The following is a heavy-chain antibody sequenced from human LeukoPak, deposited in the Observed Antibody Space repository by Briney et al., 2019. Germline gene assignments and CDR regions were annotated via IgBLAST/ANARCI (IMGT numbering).Heavy chain of an antibody. CDR3: ARGREYPAPYYFDY. CDR1: GGSISSYY. D-gene: IGHD6-6*01. Sequence: SETLSLTCTVSGGSISSYYWSWIRQPPGKGLEWIGYIYYSGSTNYNPSLKSRVTISVDMSKNQFSLKLSSVTAADTAVYYCARGREYPAPYYFDYWGQGTLVTVSS. J-gene: IGHJ4*02. V-gene: IGHV4-59*01. CDR2: IYYSGST.